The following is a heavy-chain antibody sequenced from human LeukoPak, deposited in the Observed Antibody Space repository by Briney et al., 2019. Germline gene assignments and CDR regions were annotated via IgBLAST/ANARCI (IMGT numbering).Heavy chain of an antibody. D-gene: IGHD3-10*01. Sequence: PGGSLRLSCAASGFMFSSYNMNWVRQAPGKGLEWVAVISYDGSNKYYADSVKGRFTISRDNSKNTPYLQMNSLRAEDTAVYYCAKGRPDRDYYFDYWGQGTLVTVSS. CDR3: AKGRPDRDYYFDY. CDR2: ISYDGSNK. CDR1: GFMFSSYN. J-gene: IGHJ4*02. V-gene: IGHV3-30*18.